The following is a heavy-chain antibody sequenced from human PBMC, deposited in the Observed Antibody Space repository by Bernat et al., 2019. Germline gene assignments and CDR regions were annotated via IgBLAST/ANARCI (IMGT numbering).Heavy chain of an antibody. J-gene: IGHJ4*02. D-gene: IGHD2-15*01. V-gene: IGHV3-23*01. CDR3: AKATRVVAPTYIDY. CDR2: FSGSGGST. Sequence: EVQLLESGGGLVQPGGSLRLSCAASGFTFNSYAMSWVRQAPGKGLEWVSAFSGSGGSTYYADSVKGRFTISRDNSKNTLYLQMNSLRAEDTALYYCAKATRVVAPTYIDYWGQGTLVTVSS. CDR1: GFTFNSYA.